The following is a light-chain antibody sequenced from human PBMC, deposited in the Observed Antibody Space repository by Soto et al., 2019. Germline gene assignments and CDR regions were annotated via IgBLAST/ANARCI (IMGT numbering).Light chain of an antibody. CDR1: SSDVGSYNL. V-gene: IGLV2-23*01. J-gene: IGLJ3*02. CDR2: EGS. CDR3: CSYAGCSTWV. Sequence: QSALTQPASVSGSPGQSITISCTGTSSDVGSYNLVSWYQQHPGKAPKLMIYEGSNRPSGVSDRFSGSNSGNTASLTISVLQAEDEADYYCCSYAGCSTWVFGGGTKLTVL.